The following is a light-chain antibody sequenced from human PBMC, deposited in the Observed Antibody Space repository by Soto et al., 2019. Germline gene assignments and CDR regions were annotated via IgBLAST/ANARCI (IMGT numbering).Light chain of an antibody. CDR1: SGHNNHA. V-gene: IGLV4-69*01. Sequence: QSALTQSPSASASLGASVKLTCTLSSGHNNHAIAWHQQQPEKGPRYVLKLNSDGSHNKGDGIPDRFSGSSYGAERYLTIASLQSEDEADYYCQTWDTGIRVFGGGTKLTVL. J-gene: IGLJ3*02. CDR2: LNSDGSH. CDR3: QTWDTGIRV.